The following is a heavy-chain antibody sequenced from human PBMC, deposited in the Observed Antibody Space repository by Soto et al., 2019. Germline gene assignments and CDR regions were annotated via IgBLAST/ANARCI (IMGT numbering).Heavy chain of an antibody. CDR3: AKDRLLWFGEPELYNWFDP. D-gene: IGHD3-10*01. Sequence: GGSLSLSCAASGFTFSSYAMSWVRQAPGKGLEWVSAISGSGGSTYYADSVKGRFTISRDNSKNTLYLQMNSLRAEDTAVYYCAKDRLLWFGEPELYNWFDPWGQGTLVTVSS. V-gene: IGHV3-23*01. J-gene: IGHJ5*02. CDR1: GFTFSSYA. CDR2: ISGSGGST.